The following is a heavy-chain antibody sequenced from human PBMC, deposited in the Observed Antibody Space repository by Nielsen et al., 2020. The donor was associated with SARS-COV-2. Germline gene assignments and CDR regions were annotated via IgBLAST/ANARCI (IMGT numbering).Heavy chain of an antibody. J-gene: IGHJ4*02. CDR1: GFTFSSYS. D-gene: IGHD5-18*01. CDR2: ISSSSSTI. CDR3: AREVGYSYGRSFGY. V-gene: IGHV3-48*01. Sequence: GESLKISCAASGFTFSSYSMNWVRQAPGRGLEWVSYISSSSSTIYYADSVKGRFTISRDNAKNSLYLQMNSLRAEDTAVYYCAREVGYSYGRSFGYWGQGTLVTVSS.